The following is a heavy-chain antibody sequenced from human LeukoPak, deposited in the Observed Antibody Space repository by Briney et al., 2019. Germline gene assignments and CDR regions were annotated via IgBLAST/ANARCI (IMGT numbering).Heavy chain of an antibody. J-gene: IGHJ4*02. CDR1: GFTFSSYG. CDR3: ARTRDGYKRFDS. V-gene: IGHV3-33*01. CDR2: IWYDGSNK. D-gene: IGHD5-24*01. Sequence: GRSLRLSCAASGFTFSSYGMHWVRQAPGKGLEWVAVIWYDGSNKYYADSVKGRFTISRDNSKNTLYLQMNSLRAEDTAVCFCARTRDGYKRFDSWGQGTLVTVSS.